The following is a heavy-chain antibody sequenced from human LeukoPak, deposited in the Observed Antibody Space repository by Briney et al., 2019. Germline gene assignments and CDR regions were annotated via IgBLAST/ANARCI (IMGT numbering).Heavy chain of an antibody. J-gene: IGHJ4*02. V-gene: IGHV4-34*01. D-gene: IGHD3-10*01. CDR3: ARVFTMVRGVIRGVRDFDY. CDR2: INHSGST. Sequence: SETLSLTCAVYGGSFGGYYWSWIRQPPGKGLEWIGEINHSGSTNYNPSLKSRVTISVDTSKNQFSLKLSSVTAADTAVYYCARVFTMVRGVIRGVRDFDYWGQGTLVTVSS. CDR1: GGSFGGYY.